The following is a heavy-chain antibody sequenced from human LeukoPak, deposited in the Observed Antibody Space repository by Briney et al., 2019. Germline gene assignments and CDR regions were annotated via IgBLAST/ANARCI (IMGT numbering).Heavy chain of an antibody. V-gene: IGHV3-64*01. CDR2: ISGNGGSR. CDR3: ARDAGYVRFDF. J-gene: IGHJ4*02. Sequence: EGSLTLSCAASGFTFSTYTMRWVRQAPGKGLEYVSSISGNGGSREYANSVKGRFTISRDNSRNTLYLQMGSLRAEDMAVYYCARDAGYVRFDFWGQGTLATVSS. D-gene: IGHD5-18*01. CDR1: GFTFSTYT.